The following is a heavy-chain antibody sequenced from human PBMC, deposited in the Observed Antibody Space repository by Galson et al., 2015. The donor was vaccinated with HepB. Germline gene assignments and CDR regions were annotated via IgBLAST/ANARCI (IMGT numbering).Heavy chain of an antibody. V-gene: IGHV5-10-1*01. CDR1: GYSFTSYW. CDR3: ARHILYYDSSNRFDP. CDR2: IDPSDSYT. J-gene: IGHJ5*02. Sequence: QSGAEVKKPGESLRISCKGSGYSFTSYWISWVRQMPGKGLEWMGRIDPSDSYTNYSPSFQGHVTISADKSISTAYLQWSSLKASDTAMYYCARHILYYDSSNRFDPWGQGTLVTVSS. D-gene: IGHD3-22*01.